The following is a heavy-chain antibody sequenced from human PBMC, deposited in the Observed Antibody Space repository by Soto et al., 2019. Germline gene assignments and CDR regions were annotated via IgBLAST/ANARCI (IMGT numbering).Heavy chain of an antibody. V-gene: IGHV4-31*03. Sequence: SETLSLTCTVSGGSISSGGYYWSWIRQHPGKGLEWIGYIYYSGSTYYNPSLKSRVTISVDTSKNQFSPKLSSVTAADTAVYYCARGDYGSGSYPAVGFDIWGQGTMVTVS. CDR1: GGSISSGGYY. CDR2: IYYSGST. J-gene: IGHJ3*02. D-gene: IGHD3-10*01. CDR3: ARGDYGSGSYPAVGFDI.